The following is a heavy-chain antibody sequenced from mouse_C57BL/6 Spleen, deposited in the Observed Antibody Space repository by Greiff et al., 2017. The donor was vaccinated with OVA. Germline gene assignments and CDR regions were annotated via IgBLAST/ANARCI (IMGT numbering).Heavy chain of an antibody. CDR3: AHPNVDY. J-gene: IGHJ2*01. V-gene: IGHV1-59*01. Sequence: QVQLQQPGAELVRPGTSVKLSCKASGYTFTSYWMHWVKQRPGQGLEWIGVIDPTDSYTNYNQKFKGKATLTVDTSSSTAYMQLSSLTSEDSAVYYCAHPNVDYWGQGTTLTVSS. CDR1: GYTFTSYW. CDR2: IDPTDSYT.